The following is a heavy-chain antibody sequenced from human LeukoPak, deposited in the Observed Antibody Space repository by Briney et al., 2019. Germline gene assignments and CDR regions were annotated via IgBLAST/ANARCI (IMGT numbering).Heavy chain of an antibody. Sequence: GGSLRLSCAASGFTFSSYGMHWVRQAPGKGLEWVAFIRYDGSNKYYADSVKGRFTISRDNAKNSLYLQMNSLRAEDTAVYYCAKDIAALATDLFDYWGQGTLVTVSS. V-gene: IGHV3-30*02. CDR3: AKDIAALATDLFDY. D-gene: IGHD6-6*01. CDR2: IRYDGSNK. CDR1: GFTFSSYG. J-gene: IGHJ4*02.